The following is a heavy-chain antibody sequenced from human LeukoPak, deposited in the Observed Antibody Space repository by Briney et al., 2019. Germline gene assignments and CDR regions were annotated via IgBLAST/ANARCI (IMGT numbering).Heavy chain of an antibody. V-gene: IGHV3-53*04. Sequence: GGSLRLSCAASGFTVSSNYMSWVRQAPGKGLEWVSVIYSGGSTYYADSVKGRFTISRLNSKNTLYLQMNSLRAEDTAVYYCARGRQWLVLDAFDIWGQGTMVTVSS. D-gene: IGHD6-19*01. J-gene: IGHJ3*02. CDR2: IYSGGST. CDR3: ARGRQWLVLDAFDI. CDR1: GFTVSSNY.